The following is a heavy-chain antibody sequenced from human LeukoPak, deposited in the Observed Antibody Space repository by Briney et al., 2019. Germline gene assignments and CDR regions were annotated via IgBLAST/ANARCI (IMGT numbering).Heavy chain of an antibody. CDR2: INPNGAYT. CDR3: ARDRDSSGRYYFDY. Sequence: ASVKVSCKASGYIFINYYIHWVRQAPGQGLEWMGLINPNGAYTTNAQKFQGRVTATRDTSTSTVYMELSSLRSDDTAVYYCARDRDSSGRYYFDYWGQGSLVTVSS. V-gene: IGHV1-46*01. D-gene: IGHD3-22*01. CDR1: GYIFINYY. J-gene: IGHJ4*02.